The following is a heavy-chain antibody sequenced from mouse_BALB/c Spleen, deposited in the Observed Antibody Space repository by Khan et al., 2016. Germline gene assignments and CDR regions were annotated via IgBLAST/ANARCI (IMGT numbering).Heavy chain of an antibody. Sequence: EVELVESGGDLVQPGGSRKLSCAASGFTFSGFGMHWVRQAPEKGLEWVAYITSGSTNIYYADTVKGRFTISRDNPKNTLFLQMTSLRSEDTAMYYCARMVVSYAMDYWGQGTSVTVSS. CDR1: GFTFSGFG. J-gene: IGHJ4*01. CDR3: ARMVVSYAMDY. CDR2: ITSGSTNI. D-gene: IGHD1-1*02. V-gene: IGHV5-17*02.